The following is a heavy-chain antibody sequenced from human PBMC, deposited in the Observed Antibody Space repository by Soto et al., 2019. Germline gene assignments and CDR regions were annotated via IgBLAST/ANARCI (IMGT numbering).Heavy chain of an antibody. CDR1: GYTFTSYD. Sequence: QVQLVQSGAEVKKPGASVKVSCKASGYTFTSYDINWVRQATGQGLEWMGWMNPNSGNTGYAKKFQGRVTMTRNTSISTAYMELSSLRSEDTAVYYCARGVVFLLPEPIDYWGQGTLVTVSS. CDR3: ARGVVFLLPEPIDY. J-gene: IGHJ4*02. V-gene: IGHV1-8*01. D-gene: IGHD3-16*01. CDR2: MNPNSGNT.